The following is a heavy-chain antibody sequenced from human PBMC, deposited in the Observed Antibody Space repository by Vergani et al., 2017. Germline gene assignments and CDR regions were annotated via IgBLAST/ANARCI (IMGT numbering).Heavy chain of an antibody. CDR2: IHPADSDT. J-gene: IGHJ4*02. V-gene: IGHV5-51*03. CDR1: EYSFGNYW. CDR3: ARLYGRDSSGSKYVDY. Sequence: EVELVQSGPEMRKPGESLKISCKGSEYSFGNYWIGWVRQMPGKGLEWMGIIHPADSDTSYSPSFQGQVTISVDKSISTAYLQRSSLRASDSAMYYCARLYGRDSSGSKYVDYWGQGTLVTVSS. D-gene: IGHD3-22*01.